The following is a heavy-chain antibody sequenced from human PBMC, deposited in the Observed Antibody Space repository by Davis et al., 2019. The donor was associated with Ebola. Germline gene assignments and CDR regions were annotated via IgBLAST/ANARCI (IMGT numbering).Heavy chain of an antibody. CDR1: GDYVSSNSAG. V-gene: IGHV6-1*01. D-gene: IGHD3-3*01. CDR3: ARVNYDFWSGYSGYYAMDV. CDR2: TYYRSKWYS. Sequence: SETLSLTCVISGDYVSSNSAGWNWIRQSPSRGLEWLGRTYYRSKWYSHYADSVTSRITINPDTSKNQFSLQLNSVTPEDTAVYYCARVNYDFWSGYSGYYAMDVWGQGTTVTVSS. J-gene: IGHJ6*02.